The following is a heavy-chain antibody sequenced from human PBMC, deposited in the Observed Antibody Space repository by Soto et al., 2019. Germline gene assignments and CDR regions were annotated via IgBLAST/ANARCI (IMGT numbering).Heavy chain of an antibody. V-gene: IGHV3-23*01. D-gene: IGHD5-12*01. CDR2: VSASGLNT. CDR3: AKDARPDGYGAVDY. CDR1: GFTFSTYA. J-gene: IGHJ4*02. Sequence: GGSLRLSCAASGFTFSTYAMAWVRQAPGKGLEWVSGVSASGLNTDYADPVKGRFYISRDNSKNTVSLHMNSLRAEDTAVYYCAKDARPDGYGAVDYGGKGPLVTVSS.